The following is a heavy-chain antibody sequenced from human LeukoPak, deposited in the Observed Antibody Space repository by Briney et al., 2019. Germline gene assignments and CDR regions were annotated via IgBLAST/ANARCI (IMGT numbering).Heavy chain of an antibody. D-gene: IGHD1-1*01. CDR1: GFTVSSYY. V-gene: IGHV3-66*01. CDR3: ARVLGTTAIDY. J-gene: IGHJ4*02. CDR2: IYSGGST. Sequence: GGSLRLSCAASGFTVSSYYMYWVRQAPGKGLEWVSFIYSGGSTYYADSVKVRFTISRDNSKNTLYHQMNSLRAEDTAVYYCARVLGTTAIDYWGQGTLVTVSS.